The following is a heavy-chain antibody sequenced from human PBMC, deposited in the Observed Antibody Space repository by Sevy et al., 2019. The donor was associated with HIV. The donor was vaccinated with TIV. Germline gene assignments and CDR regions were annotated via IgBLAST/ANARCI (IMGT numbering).Heavy chain of an antibody. CDR3: ARAWRYYDSSGPPTGAFDI. CDR2: MNPNSGNT. D-gene: IGHD3-22*01. CDR1: GYTFTSYD. Sequence: ASVKVSCKASGYTFTSYDINRVRQATGQGLEWMGWMNPNSGNTGYAQKFQGRVTMTRNTSISTAYMELSSLRSEDTAVYYCARAWRYYDSSGPPTGAFDIWGQGTMVTVSS. J-gene: IGHJ3*02. V-gene: IGHV1-8*01.